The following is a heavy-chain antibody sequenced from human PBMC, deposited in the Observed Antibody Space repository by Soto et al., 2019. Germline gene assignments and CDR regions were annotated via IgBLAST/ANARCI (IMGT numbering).Heavy chain of an antibody. Sequence: VQLLESGGGLVQPGGSLRLSCAASGFTFSSYAMSWVRQAPGKGLEWVSAISGSGGSTYYADSVKGRFTISRDNSKNTLYLQMNSLRAEDTAVYYCAKRVYDFWSGYLGAFDIWGQGTMVTVSS. CDR2: ISGSGGST. J-gene: IGHJ3*02. V-gene: IGHV3-23*01. CDR3: AKRVYDFWSGYLGAFDI. D-gene: IGHD3-3*01. CDR1: GFTFSSYA.